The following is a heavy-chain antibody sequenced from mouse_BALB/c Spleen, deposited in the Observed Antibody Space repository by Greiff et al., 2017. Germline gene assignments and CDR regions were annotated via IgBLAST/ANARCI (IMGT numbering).Heavy chain of an antibody. J-gene: IGHJ2*01. CDR1: GYSFTGYY. CDR3: ASQGITTVAFDY. V-gene: IGHV1-14*01. CDR2: INLSNGGT. Sequence: VQLQQSGSKVVNAGASVKISCKASGYSFTGYYMHWVKQSHGKSLESIGDINLSNGGTKYNEKFKGKATLTSDKSSSTAYMELSSLTSEDSAVYYCASQGITTVAFDYWGQGTTLTVSS. D-gene: IGHD1-1*01.